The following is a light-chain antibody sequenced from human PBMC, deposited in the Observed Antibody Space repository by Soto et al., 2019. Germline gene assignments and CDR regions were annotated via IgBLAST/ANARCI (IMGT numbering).Light chain of an antibody. CDR3: QQYDNLPLT. CDR2: DAS. CDR1: QDISNY. Sequence: DIQMTQSPSSLSASVGDRVTITCQASQDISNYLNWYQQKPGKATKLLIYDASNLETGVPSRFSGRGSGTDFPFTISSLQPEDIATYYCQQYDNLPLTFGGGTKVEIK. V-gene: IGKV1-33*01. J-gene: IGKJ4*01.